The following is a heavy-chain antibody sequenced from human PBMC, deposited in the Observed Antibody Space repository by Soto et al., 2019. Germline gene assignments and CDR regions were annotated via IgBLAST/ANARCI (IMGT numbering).Heavy chain of an antibody. CDR1: GFTFSDFG. CDR3: ASGGSWGPDF. J-gene: IGHJ4*02. Sequence: EVQLVESGGGLVQPGGSLRLSCAASGFTFSDFGMSWVRQAPGKGLDWVANIKHDGSEKYYVDSVEGRFTITRDNTKDSLYLQMTSPRAEATAVYYWASGGSWGPDFWGQGTLVTVSS. D-gene: IGHD1-26*01. CDR2: IKHDGSEK. V-gene: IGHV3-7*01.